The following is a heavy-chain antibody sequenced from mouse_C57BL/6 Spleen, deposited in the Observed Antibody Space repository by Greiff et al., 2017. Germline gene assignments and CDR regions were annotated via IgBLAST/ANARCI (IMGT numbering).Heavy chain of an antibody. Sequence: QVQLQQPGAELVKPGASVKMSCKASGYTFTSYWITWVKQRPGQGLEWIGDIYPGSGSTNYNEKLKSKATLTVDTSSSTAYMQLSSLTSEDSAVYYCARGSPYYAMDYWGQGTSVTVSS. CDR3: ARGSPYYAMDY. J-gene: IGHJ4*01. CDR1: GYTFTSYW. D-gene: IGHD1-1*02. CDR2: IYPGSGST. V-gene: IGHV1-55*01.